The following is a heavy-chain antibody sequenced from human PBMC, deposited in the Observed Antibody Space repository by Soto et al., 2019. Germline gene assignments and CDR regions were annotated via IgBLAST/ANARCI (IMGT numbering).Heavy chain of an antibody. D-gene: IGHD7-27*01. CDR1: GGTFSSYA. CDR3: ARVRVWASSIHVY. V-gene: IGHV1-69*12. CDR2: IIPIFGTA. Sequence: QVQLVQSGAEVKKPGSSVKVSCKASGGTFSSYAISWVRQAPGQGLEWMGGIIPIFGTANYAQKFQGRVTSPAAESTSTAYIELSSLRSEDTAVYYCARVRVWASSIHVYWGQGTLVTVSS. J-gene: IGHJ4*02.